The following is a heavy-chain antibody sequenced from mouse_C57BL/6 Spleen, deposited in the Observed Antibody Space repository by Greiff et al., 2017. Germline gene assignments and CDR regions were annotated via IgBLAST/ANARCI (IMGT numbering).Heavy chain of an antibody. CDR2: IDPSDSET. V-gene: IGHV1-52*01. CDR3: ARSGYSNPWFAY. CDR1: GYTFTSYW. J-gene: IGHJ3*01. Sequence: AQLKQPGAELVRPGSSVKLSCKASGYTFTSYWMHWVKQRPIQGLEWIGNIDPSDSETHYNQKFKDKATLTVDKSSSTAYMQLSSLTSEDSAVYYCARSGYSNPWFAYWGQGTLVTVSA. D-gene: IGHD2-5*01.